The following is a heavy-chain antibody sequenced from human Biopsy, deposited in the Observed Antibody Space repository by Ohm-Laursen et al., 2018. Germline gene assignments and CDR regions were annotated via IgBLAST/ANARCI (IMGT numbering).Heavy chain of an antibody. Sequence: SETLSLTCAVNGESSSGYFRNWIRQPPGKGLEWIGEINQSGSTKYNPSLKRRATLSADSSNSQFSLKLRSVSAADTAVYFCARALDYYDPYYYYAMDVWGQGTSVTVSS. CDR1: GESSSGYF. CDR2: INQSGST. D-gene: IGHD3-16*01. V-gene: IGHV4-34*01. CDR3: ARALDYYDPYYYYAMDV. J-gene: IGHJ6*02.